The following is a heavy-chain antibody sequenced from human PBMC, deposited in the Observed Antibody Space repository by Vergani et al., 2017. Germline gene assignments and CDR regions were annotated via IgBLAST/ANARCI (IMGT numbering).Heavy chain of an antibody. CDR1: GGTFSSYT. J-gene: IGHJ6*02. CDR3: GTGIAVAGTFYYYGMDV. V-gene: IGHV1-69*02. CDR2: IIPILGIA. Sequence: QVQLVQSGAEVKKPGSSVKVSCKASGGTFSSYTISWVRQAPGQGLEWMGRIIPILGIANYAQKFQGRVTITADKSTSTAYMELSSLRSEDTAVYYCGTGIAVAGTFYYYGMDVWGQGTTVTVSS. D-gene: IGHD6-19*01.